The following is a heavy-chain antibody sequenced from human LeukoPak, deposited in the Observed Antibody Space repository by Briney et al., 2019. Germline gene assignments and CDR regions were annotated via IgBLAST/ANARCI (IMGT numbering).Heavy chain of an antibody. V-gene: IGHV1-2*02. CDR3: ARPNGSGSYAH. CDR1: VYTFTGYY. J-gene: IGHJ4*02. Sequence: ASVKVSCKASVYTFTGYYMQWVRQAPGQGLEWMGWINPNSGVTNYAQKFQGRVTMIRDTSISTAYMELSRLRSDDTAVYYCARPNGSGSYAHWGQGTLVTVSS. D-gene: IGHD3-10*01. CDR2: INPNSGVT.